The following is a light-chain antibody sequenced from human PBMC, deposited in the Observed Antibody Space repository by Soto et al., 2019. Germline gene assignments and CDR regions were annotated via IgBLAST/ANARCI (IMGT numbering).Light chain of an antibody. CDR3: QKYNSFWT. V-gene: IGKV1-5*01. Sequence: DIQMTQSPSTLSASVGDRVTISCRASQSISSWLAWYQQKPGKAPNLLIYDASSLQSGVPSRFSGIGSGTEFTLTISSLQPDDFATYYCQKYNSFWTFGQGTKVDIK. CDR2: DAS. CDR1: QSISSW. J-gene: IGKJ1*01.